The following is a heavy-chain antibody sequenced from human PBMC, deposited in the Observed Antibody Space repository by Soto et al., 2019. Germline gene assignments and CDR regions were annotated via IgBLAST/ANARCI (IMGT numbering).Heavy chain of an antibody. Sequence: SETLSLTCTVSGGSISSGDYYWSWIRQPPGKGLEWIGYIYYSGSTYYNPSLKSRVTISVDTSKNQFSLKLSSVTAADTAVYYCARDVPAAGTDYFDYWGQGTLVTVSS. J-gene: IGHJ4*02. CDR2: IYYSGST. V-gene: IGHV4-30-4*01. CDR1: GGSISSGDYY. CDR3: ARDVPAAGTDYFDY. D-gene: IGHD6-13*01.